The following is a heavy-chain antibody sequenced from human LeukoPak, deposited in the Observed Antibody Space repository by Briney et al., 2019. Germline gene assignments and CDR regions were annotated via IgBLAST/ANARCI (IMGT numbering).Heavy chain of an antibody. D-gene: IGHD3-10*01. CDR3: ARDKEVRGVYYYYGMDV. Sequence: SETLSLTCSVSGGSISSLYWSWIRQPPGKGLEWIGYIYYTGSTNYNPSLKSRVTMFVDMSKNQFSLKLSSVTAADTAVYYCARDKEVRGVYYYYGMDVWGQGTTVTVSS. CDR2: IYYTGST. J-gene: IGHJ6*02. CDR1: GGSISSLY. V-gene: IGHV4-59*12.